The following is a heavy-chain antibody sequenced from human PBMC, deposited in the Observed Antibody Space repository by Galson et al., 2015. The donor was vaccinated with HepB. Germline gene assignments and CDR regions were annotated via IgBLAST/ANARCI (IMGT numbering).Heavy chain of an antibody. Sequence: SLRLSCAASGFTFSNYGMHWVRQAPGKGLEWVAVISYDGSNKYYADSVKGRFTISRDNSKNTLYLQMNSLRAEDTAVYYCARDLSGSNNDYWGQGTLVTVSS. CDR2: ISYDGSNK. V-gene: IGHV3-30*03. CDR3: ARDLSGSNNDY. J-gene: IGHJ4*02. D-gene: IGHD1-26*01. CDR1: GFTFSNYG.